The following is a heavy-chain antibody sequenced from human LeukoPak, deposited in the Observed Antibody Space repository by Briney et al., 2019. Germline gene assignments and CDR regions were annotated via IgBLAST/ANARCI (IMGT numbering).Heavy chain of an antibody. D-gene: IGHD2-15*01. J-gene: IGHJ6*03. CDR2: IIPIFGTA. CDR1: GGTFSSCA. V-gene: IGHV1-69*05. Sequence: SVKVSCKASGGTFSSCANSWVRQAPGQGLEWMGGIIPIFGTANYAQKFQGRVTITTDESTSTAYMELRSLRSEDTAVYYCARAEDPYYYYYMDVGGKGTTVTVSS. CDR3: ARAEDPYYYYYMDV.